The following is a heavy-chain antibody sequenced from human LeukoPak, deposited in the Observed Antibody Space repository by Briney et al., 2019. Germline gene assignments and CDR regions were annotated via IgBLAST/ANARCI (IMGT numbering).Heavy chain of an antibody. Sequence: GGSLRLSRAAAAFIFSNAWMSSVRQAPGKGLEWVGHIKSKTNGGTTDYAAPVKGRFTISRDDSKNTLYLQMNSLITEDTAVYYCTTLYRFDPWGQGTLVTVSS. D-gene: IGHD2-2*02. CDR1: AFIFSNAW. V-gene: IGHV3-15*01. CDR3: TTLYRFDP. CDR2: IKSKTNGGTT. J-gene: IGHJ5*02.